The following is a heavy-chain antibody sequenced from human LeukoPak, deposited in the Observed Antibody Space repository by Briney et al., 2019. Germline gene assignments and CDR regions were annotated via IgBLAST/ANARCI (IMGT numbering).Heavy chain of an antibody. D-gene: IGHD6-13*01. CDR2: IYSRGNI. Sequence: GGSLRLSCAASGFTVSSNYMSWVRQAPGKGLEWVSVIYSRGNIYYADSVKGRFTISRHNSKNTLYLQMNSLRAEDTAVYYCARVGAAGGIYFDFWGQGTLVTVSS. CDR3: ARVGAAGGIYFDF. V-gene: IGHV3-53*01. CDR1: GFTVSSNY. J-gene: IGHJ4*02.